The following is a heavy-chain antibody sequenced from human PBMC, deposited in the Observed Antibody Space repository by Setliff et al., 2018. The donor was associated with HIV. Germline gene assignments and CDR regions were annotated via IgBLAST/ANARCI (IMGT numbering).Heavy chain of an antibody. D-gene: IGHD3-10*01. CDR3: ARVSPYGSGSYSYRPYYYYYYYMDV. V-gene: IGHV4-59*12. Sequence: PSETLSLTCTVSGGSISSYYWTWLRQFPGKGLEWIGFIFYTGSTTYNPSLNSRVTISVDTSKNQFSLKLSSVTAADTAVYYCARVSPYGSGSYSYRPYYYYYYYMDVWGKGTTVTVSS. J-gene: IGHJ6*03. CDR2: IFYTGST. CDR1: GGSISSYY.